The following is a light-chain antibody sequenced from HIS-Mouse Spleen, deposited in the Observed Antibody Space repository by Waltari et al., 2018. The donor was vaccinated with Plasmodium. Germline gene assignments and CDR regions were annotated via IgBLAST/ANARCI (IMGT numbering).Light chain of an antibody. CDR2: EGS. Sequence: QSALTQPASVSGSPGQSITISCTGTSSDVGSYNLVSWYQQHPGKAPKLMIYEGSKRHSGVYNRCAGSKSGNTASLTISGLQAEDEADYYCCSYAGSSTFVFGGGTKLTVL. V-gene: IGLV2-23*03. J-gene: IGLJ3*02. CDR3: CSYAGSSTFV. CDR1: SSDVGSYNL.